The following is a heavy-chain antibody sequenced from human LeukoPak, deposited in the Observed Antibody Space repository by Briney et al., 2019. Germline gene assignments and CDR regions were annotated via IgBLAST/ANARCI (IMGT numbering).Heavy chain of an antibody. J-gene: IGHJ4*02. CDR3: TTVVSYGLFYVDY. V-gene: IGHV3-15*01. D-gene: IGHD3-10*01. CDR1: GFTFSNGW. Sequence: GRSLRLSCAASGFTFSNGWMSWVRQAPGKGLEWVGRIKGRAGSDTMDDAAPVKGRFTISRDDSKNILYLQMNSLMTEDAALYYCTTVVSYGLFYVDYWGQGVLVTVSS. CDR2: IKGRAGSDTM.